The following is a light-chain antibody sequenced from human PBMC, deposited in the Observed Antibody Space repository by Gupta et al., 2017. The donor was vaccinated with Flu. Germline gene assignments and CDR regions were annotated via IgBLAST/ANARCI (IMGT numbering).Light chain of an antibody. J-gene: IGLJ2*01. Sequence: GKSNRSSGAGERVGSKCVDWYQLRPGQAPVLLIYDDNDRLSGNPERFSGTKFGATATVTSTRVEVEDEADYYYQEEDRASDIVVFGGGTKVTV. V-gene: IGLV3-21*03. CDR2: DDN. CDR1: RVGSKC. CDR3: QEEDRASDIVV.